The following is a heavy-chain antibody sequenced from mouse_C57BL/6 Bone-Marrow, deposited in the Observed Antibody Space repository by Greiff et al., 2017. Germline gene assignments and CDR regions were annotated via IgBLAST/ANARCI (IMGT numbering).Heavy chain of an antibody. J-gene: IGHJ2*01. D-gene: IGHD1-1*01. Sequence: VQLQQPGAELVKPGASVKMSCKASGYTFTSYWITWVKQRPGQGLEWIGDIYPGSGSTNYNEKFKGKGTLTVDTSSSTAYMQLSSLTSEDSAVYYCARGITTVVEYYFDYWGQGTTLTVSS. CDR1: GYTFTSYW. CDR2: IYPGSGST. V-gene: IGHV1-55*01. CDR3: ARGITTVVEYYFDY.